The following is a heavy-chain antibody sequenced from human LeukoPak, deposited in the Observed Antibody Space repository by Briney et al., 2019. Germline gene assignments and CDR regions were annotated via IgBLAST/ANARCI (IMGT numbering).Heavy chain of an antibody. J-gene: IGHJ4*02. CDR1: GFTFDDYA. CDR3: AKDHYTGSGWAFDY. CDR2: ISWSGGST. D-gene: IGHD6-19*01. V-gene: IGHV3-23*01. Sequence: GGSLRLSCAASGFTFDDYAMPCVREAPGKGLEGVSGISWSGGSTYYADSVKGRFTISRDNNKIKLYLQMNSVRAEDTAVYYCAKDHYTGSGWAFDYWGQGTLVNVSS.